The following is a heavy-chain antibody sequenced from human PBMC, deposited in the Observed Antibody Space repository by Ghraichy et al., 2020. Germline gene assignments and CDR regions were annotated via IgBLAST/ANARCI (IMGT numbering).Heavy chain of an antibody. D-gene: IGHD1-1*01. V-gene: IGHV3-7*03. CDR3: ARDPVPLEPIAY. Sequence: LSLTCAASGFTFSSYWMSWVRQAPGKGLEWVANIKQDGSEKYYVDSVKGRFTISRDNAKNSLYLQMNSLRAEDTAVYYCARDPVPLEPIAYWGQGTLVTVSS. J-gene: IGHJ4*02. CDR2: IKQDGSEK. CDR1: GFTFSSYW.